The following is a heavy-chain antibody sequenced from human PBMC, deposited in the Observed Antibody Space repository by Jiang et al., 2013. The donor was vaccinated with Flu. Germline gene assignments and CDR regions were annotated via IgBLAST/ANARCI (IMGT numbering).Heavy chain of an antibody. D-gene: IGHD3-10*01. Sequence: ASGFTFSSYAMHWVRQAPGKGLEWVAVISYDGSNKYYADSVKGRFTISRDNSKNTLYLQMNSLRAEDTAVYYCARDREPMVRGVIITGYFDLWGRGTLVTVSS. CDR3: ARDREPMVRGVIITGYFDL. J-gene: IGHJ2*01. CDR2: ISYDGSNK. V-gene: IGHV3-30-3*01. CDR1: GFTFSSYA.